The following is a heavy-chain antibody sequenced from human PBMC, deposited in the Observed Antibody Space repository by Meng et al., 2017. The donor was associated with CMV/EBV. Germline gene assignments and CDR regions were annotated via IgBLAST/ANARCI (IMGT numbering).Heavy chain of an antibody. J-gene: IGHJ4*02. V-gene: IGHV3-21*01. Sequence: GESLKISCAASGFTFSSDSMNWVRQAPGKGLEWVSSISSSSSYIYYADSVKGRFTISRDNAKNSLYLQMNSLRAEDTAVYYCARERMGHWGQGTLVTVSS. CDR3: ARERMGH. CDR1: GFTFSSDS. CDR2: ISSSSSYI. D-gene: IGHD5-24*01.